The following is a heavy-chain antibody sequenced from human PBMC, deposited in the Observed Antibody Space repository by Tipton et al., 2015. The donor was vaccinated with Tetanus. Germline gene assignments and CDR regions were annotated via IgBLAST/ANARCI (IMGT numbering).Heavy chain of an antibody. Sequence: TLSLTCTASGGSVNSYYWSWIRQSPGRGLEWIGYVYFSGSTKYNPSHASRVTISVDTSNNQISLNLNSVTAADTAVYFCVRHSGWFNFYRGIDVWGQGTTVTVSS. V-gene: IGHV4-59*08. J-gene: IGHJ6*02. CDR1: GGSVNSYY. CDR3: VRHSGWFNFYRGIDV. D-gene: IGHD6-19*01. CDR2: VYFSGST.